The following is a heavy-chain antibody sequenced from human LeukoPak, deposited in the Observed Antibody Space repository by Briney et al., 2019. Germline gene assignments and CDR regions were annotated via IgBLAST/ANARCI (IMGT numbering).Heavy chain of an antibody. Sequence: PGGSLRLSCAASGFTVISNYMSWVRQAPGKGLEWVSVIYSGGSTYYPDSVKGRFTISRDNSKNTLYLQMNSLRAEDTAVYYCARGRALRYFDWSFDYWGQGALVTVSS. D-gene: IGHD3-9*01. CDR1: GFTVISNY. CDR3: ARGRALRYFDWSFDY. CDR2: IYSGGST. J-gene: IGHJ4*02. V-gene: IGHV3-53*01.